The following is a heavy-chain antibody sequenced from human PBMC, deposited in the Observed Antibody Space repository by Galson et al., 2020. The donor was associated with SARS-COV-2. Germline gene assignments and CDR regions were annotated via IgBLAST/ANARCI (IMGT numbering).Heavy chain of an antibody. CDR3: ARLSLSTRGIAVAGN. D-gene: IGHD6-19*01. J-gene: IGHJ4*02. Sequence: SETLSLTCTVSGGSISSSSYYWGWIRQPPGKGLEWIGSIYYSGSTHYNPSLKSRVTISVDTSKNQFSLKLSSVTAADTAVYYCARLSLSTRGIAVAGNWGQGTLVTVSS. CDR1: GGSISSSSYY. CDR2: IYYSGST. V-gene: IGHV4-39*01.